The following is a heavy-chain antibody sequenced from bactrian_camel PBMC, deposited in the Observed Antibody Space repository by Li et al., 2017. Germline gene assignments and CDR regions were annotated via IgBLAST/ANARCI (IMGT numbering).Heavy chain of an antibody. CDR3: LVGFDY. J-gene: IGHJ4*01. CDR2: IYDVGSPA. D-gene: IGHD5*01. Sequence: VQLVESGGGLVQLGGSLRLSCAVSGFTRSAYYISWVRQAPGKALEWVSSIYDVGSPAHYADSVKGRFTISRDNAKNTLHLQLNSLTTDDTAMYFCLVGFDYWGRGTQVTVS. V-gene: IGHV3-2*01. CDR1: GFTRSAYY.